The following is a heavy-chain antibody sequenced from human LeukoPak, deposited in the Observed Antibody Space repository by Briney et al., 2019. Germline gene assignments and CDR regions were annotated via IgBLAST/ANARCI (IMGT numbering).Heavy chain of an antibody. Sequence: ASVKVSCKASGYTFTSYGISWVRQAPGQGLEWMGWINAYNGNTNYAQKLQGRVTMTTDTSTSTAYMELRSLRSDDTAVYYCARDLGRNYGDYLEDYWGQGTLVTVSS. J-gene: IGHJ4*02. CDR3: ARDLGRNYGDYLEDY. CDR1: GYTFTSYG. D-gene: IGHD4-17*01. V-gene: IGHV1-18*04. CDR2: INAYNGNT.